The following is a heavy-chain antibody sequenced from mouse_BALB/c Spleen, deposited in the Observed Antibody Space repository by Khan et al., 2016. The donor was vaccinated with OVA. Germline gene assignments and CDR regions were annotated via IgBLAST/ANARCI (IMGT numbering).Heavy chain of an antibody. CDR3: AREEALYYFDY. J-gene: IGHJ2*01. CDR2: IYPGTDNT. CDR1: GYIFTSYW. V-gene: IGHV1-76*01. Sequence: QVQLKQSGAELVRPGASVKLSCKTSGYIFTSYWIHWVKQRSGQGLEWFARIYPGTDNTYYNEKLRDKVTLTADKSSSTVYMQLSSLKSEDSAVYFCAREEALYYFDYWGQGTTLTVSS. D-gene: IGHD3-2*02.